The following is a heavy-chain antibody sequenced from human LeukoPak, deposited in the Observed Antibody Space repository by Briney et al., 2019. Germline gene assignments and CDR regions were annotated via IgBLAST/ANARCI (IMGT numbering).Heavy chain of an antibody. CDR2: ISAYNGNT. J-gene: IGHJ4*02. V-gene: IGHV1-18*01. CDR3: ARVAYYYDSSGYQYYFDY. D-gene: IGHD3-22*01. CDR1: GYTFTSYG. Sequence: GASVKVSCKASGYTFTSYGISWVRQAPGQGLEWMGWISAYNGNTNYAQKLQGRVTMTTDTSTSTAYMELRSLRSDDTAVYYCARVAYYYDSSGYQYYFDYWGQGTLVTVSS.